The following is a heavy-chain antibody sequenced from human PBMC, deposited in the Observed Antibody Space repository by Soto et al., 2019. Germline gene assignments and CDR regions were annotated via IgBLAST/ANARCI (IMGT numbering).Heavy chain of an antibody. V-gene: IGHV3-23*01. CDR1: GFTFSSYA. CDR3: AKDRRKATVGHRSGYYFDY. CDR2: ISGSGGST. Sequence: GGSLRLSCAASGFTFSSYAMSWVRQAPGKGLEWVSAISGSGGSTYYADSVKGRFTISRDNSKNTLYLQMNSLRAKDTAVYYCAKDRRKATVGHRSGYYFDYWGQGTLVTVSS. J-gene: IGHJ4*02. D-gene: IGHD4-17*01.